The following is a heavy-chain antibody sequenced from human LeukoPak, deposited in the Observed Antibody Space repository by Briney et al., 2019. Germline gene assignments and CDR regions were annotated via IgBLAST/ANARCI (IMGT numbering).Heavy chain of an antibody. CDR3: ANDLGWIQLNLG. V-gene: IGHV3-23*01. Sequence: PGGSLRLSCAASGFTFSKSAMNWVRQAPGKGLEWVSAITGSGASAYYADSVKGRFTISRDNSKNTLSLQMNSLRAEDTAIYYCANDLGWIQLNLGRGQGTLVTVSS. J-gene: IGHJ4*02. CDR1: GFTFSKSA. CDR2: ITGSGASA. D-gene: IGHD5-18*01.